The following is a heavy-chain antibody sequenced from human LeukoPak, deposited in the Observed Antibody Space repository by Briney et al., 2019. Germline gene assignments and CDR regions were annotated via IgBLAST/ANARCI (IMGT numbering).Heavy chain of an antibody. CDR2: ISGSGDST. V-gene: IGHV3-23*01. Sequence: GGTLRLSCAASGFTFSSYGMTWVRQAPGKGLEWVSGISGSGDSTYYADSVKGRFTISRDNSKNTVYLQMNSLRADDTAVYYCAKEFPYYYDTSGYYEDSWGQGTLVTVSS. CDR3: AKEFPYYYDTSGYYEDS. D-gene: IGHD3-22*01. CDR1: GFTFSSYG. J-gene: IGHJ4*02.